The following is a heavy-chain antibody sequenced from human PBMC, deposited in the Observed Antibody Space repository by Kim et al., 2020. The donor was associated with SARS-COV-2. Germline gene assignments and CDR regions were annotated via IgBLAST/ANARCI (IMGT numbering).Heavy chain of an antibody. CDR3: AKDDTYYYDSGGLGFDY. J-gene: IGHJ4*02. CDR1: GFTFSSYG. Sequence: GGSLRLSCAATGFTFSSYGMHWVRQAPGKGLEWVAVISYDGSNKYYADSVKGRFTISRDNSKNTLYLQMNSLRAEDTSVYYCAKDDTYYYDSGGLGFDYWGQGALVTVSS. V-gene: IGHV3-30*18. CDR2: ISYDGSNK. D-gene: IGHD3-22*01.